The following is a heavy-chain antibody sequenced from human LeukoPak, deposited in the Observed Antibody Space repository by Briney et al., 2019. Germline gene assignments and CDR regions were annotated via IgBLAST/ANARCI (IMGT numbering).Heavy chain of an antibody. Sequence: GASVKVSCKASGYTFTSYGISWVRQAPGQGLEWMGGIIPIFGTANYAQKFQGRVTITADESTSTAYMELSSLRSEDTAVYYCARSRTTMVRGATNYYYYYYMDVWGKGTTVTISS. CDR1: GYTFTSYG. CDR2: IIPIFGTA. CDR3: ARSRTTMVRGATNYYYYYYMDV. J-gene: IGHJ6*03. D-gene: IGHD3-10*01. V-gene: IGHV1-69*13.